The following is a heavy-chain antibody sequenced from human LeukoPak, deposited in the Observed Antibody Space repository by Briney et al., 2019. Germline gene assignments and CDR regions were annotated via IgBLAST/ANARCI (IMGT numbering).Heavy chain of an antibody. J-gene: IGHJ3*01. Sequence: SETLSLTCSVSGGSPTGYFWTWIRQPPGKGPEWIGYVYYKGDTSYSPSLDSRVSISVDTSKKQFSLKLNSVTAADTAVYYCARHVTVTYDAFDLWGQGTMVTVSS. CDR3: ARHVTVTYDAFDL. V-gene: IGHV4-59*08. D-gene: IGHD4-11*01. CDR2: VYYKGDT. CDR1: GGSPTGYF.